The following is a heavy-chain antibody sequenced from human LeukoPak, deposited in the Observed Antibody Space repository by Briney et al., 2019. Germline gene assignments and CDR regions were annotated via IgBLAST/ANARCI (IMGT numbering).Heavy chain of an antibody. J-gene: IGHJ4*02. CDR2: IKQDGSEK. CDR3: ARDASHYDFWSGYYTGPDY. V-gene: IGHV3-7*01. Sequence: GGSLRLSCAASGFTFSSYWMSWVRQAPGKGLEWVANIKQDGSEKYYVDSVKGRFTISRDNAKNSLYLQMNSLRAEDTAVYYCARDASHYDFWSGYYTGPDYWGQGTLVTVSS. D-gene: IGHD3-3*01. CDR1: GFTFSSYW.